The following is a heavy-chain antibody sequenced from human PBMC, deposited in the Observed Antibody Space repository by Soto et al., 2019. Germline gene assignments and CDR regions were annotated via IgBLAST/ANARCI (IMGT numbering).Heavy chain of an antibody. Sequence: SLRLSCAASGFTFSNAWMSWVRQAPGKGLEWVGRIKSKTDGGTTDYAAPVKGRFTISRDDSKNTLYLQMNSLKTEDTAVYYCTTFDIVATNYDYWGQGTLVTVSS. CDR1: GFTFSNAW. J-gene: IGHJ4*02. CDR3: TTFDIVATNYDY. V-gene: IGHV3-15*01. D-gene: IGHD5-12*01. CDR2: IKSKTDGGTT.